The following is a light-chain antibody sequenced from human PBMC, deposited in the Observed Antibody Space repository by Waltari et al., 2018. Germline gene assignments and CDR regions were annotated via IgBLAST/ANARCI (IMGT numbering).Light chain of an antibody. CDR1: NRDVGAYNL. CDR2: GVT. V-gene: IGLV2-23*02. CDR3: SSYTQSRTRV. Sequence: QSALTQSASVSGSPGQSITISCTGTNRDVGAYNLVSWYQQLPGRAPKLILSGVTKRPSGISDRFSGSKSGNTASLTISGLQSEDEADYYCSSYTQSRTRVFGGGTKLTVL. J-gene: IGLJ3*02.